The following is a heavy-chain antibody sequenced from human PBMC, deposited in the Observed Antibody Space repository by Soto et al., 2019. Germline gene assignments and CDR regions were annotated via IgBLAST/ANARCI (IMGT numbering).Heavy chain of an antibody. D-gene: IGHD4-17*01. CDR2: ISSNSGSI. Sequence: GGSLRLSCAASGFTFSSYSMNWVRQAPGKGLEWVSYISSNSGSIYYADSVKGRFTISRDNAKNSLYLQMNSLRAEDTALYYCAKDIYYGGNGPCDYWGQGTLVTVSS. J-gene: IGHJ4*02. CDR3: AKDIYYGGNGPCDY. CDR1: GFTFSSYS. V-gene: IGHV3-48*04.